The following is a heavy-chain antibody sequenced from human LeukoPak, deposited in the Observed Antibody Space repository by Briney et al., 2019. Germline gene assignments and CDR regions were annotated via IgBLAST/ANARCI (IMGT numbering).Heavy chain of an antibody. CDR2: ISWNSGSI. CDR1: GFTFDDYA. J-gene: IGHJ3*02. CDR3: ARGGSYLSAFDI. V-gene: IGHV3-9*01. D-gene: IGHD1-26*01. Sequence: GGSLRLSCAASGFTFDDYAMHWVRQAPGKGLEWVSGISWNSGSIGYADSVKGRFTISRDNAKNSLYLQMNSLRAEDTAVCYCARGGSYLSAFDIWGQGTMVTVSS.